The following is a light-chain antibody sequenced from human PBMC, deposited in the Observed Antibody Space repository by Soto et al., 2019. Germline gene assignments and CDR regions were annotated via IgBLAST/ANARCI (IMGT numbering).Light chain of an antibody. J-gene: IGLJ1*01. V-gene: IGLV2-14*01. CDR3: SSYTSSSTRG. Sequence: QSVLTQPPSVSGSPGQSITISCTGTSSDVGGYNYVSWYQQHPGKAPKLMIYDVSNRPSGVSNRFSGSKSGNTASLTISGLQAEDEADYYCSSYTSSSTRGFGTGTKLTVL. CDR1: SSDVGGYNY. CDR2: DVS.